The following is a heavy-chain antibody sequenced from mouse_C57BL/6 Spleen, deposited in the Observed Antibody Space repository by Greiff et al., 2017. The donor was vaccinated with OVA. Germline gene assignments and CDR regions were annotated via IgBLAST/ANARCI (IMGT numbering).Heavy chain of an antibody. CDR2: ISYDGSN. D-gene: IGHD1-1*01. Sequence: EVQLQESGPGLVKPSQSLSLTCSVTGYSITSGYYWNWIRQFPGNKLEWMGYISYDGSNNYNPSLKNRISITRDTSKNQFFLKLNSVTTEDTATYYCARGGTVVATGFDYWGQGTTLTVSS. CDR1: GYSITSGYY. CDR3: ARGGTVVATGFDY. V-gene: IGHV3-6*01. J-gene: IGHJ2*01.